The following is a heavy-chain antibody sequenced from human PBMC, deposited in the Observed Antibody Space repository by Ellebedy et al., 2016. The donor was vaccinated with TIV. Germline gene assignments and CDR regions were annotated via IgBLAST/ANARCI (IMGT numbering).Heavy chain of an antibody. D-gene: IGHD3-3*01. CDR2: INPNSGGT. Sequence: ASVKVSXKASRYTFTGYYMHWVRQAPGQGLEWMGWINPNSGGTNYAQKFQGRVTMTRDTSISTAYMELSRLRSDDTAVYYCARNIYDFWSGYPDYWGQGTLVTVSS. V-gene: IGHV1-2*02. CDR3: ARNIYDFWSGYPDY. J-gene: IGHJ4*02. CDR1: RYTFTGYY.